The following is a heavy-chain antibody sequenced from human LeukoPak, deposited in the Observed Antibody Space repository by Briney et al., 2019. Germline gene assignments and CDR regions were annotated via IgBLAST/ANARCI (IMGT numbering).Heavy chain of an antibody. V-gene: IGHV1-2*04. CDR1: GYTFTGYY. J-gene: IGHJ4*02. D-gene: IGHD5-12*01. Sequence: GASVKVSCKASGYTFTGYYMHWVRQAPGQGLEWMGWINPNSGGTNYAQKFQGWVTMTRDTSISTAYMELSRLRSDDTAVYYCARDSLARWLRSDPPPDYWGQGTLVTVSS. CDR2: INPNSGGT. CDR3: ARDSLARWLRSDPPPDY.